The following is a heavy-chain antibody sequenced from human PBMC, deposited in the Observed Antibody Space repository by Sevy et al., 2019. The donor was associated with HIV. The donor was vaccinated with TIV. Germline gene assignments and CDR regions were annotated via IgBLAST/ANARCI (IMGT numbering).Heavy chain of an antibody. CDR3: AREYYYDSSGYTPPGY. Sequence: SETLSLTCTVSGGSISSGGYYWSWIRQHPGKGLEWIGYIYYSWSTYYNPSLKSRVTISVDTSKNQFSLKLSSVTAADTAVYYCAREYYYDSSGYTPPGYWGQGTLVTVSS. D-gene: IGHD3-22*01. V-gene: IGHV4-31*03. J-gene: IGHJ4*02. CDR1: GGSISSGGYY. CDR2: IYYSWST.